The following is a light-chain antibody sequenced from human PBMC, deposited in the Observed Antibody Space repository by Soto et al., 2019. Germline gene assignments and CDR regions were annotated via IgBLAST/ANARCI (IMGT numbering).Light chain of an antibody. J-gene: IGKJ1*01. CDR1: QGIANY. CDR3: QKYNSALSRT. Sequence: DIQMTQSPSSLSASVGDRVTITCRASQGIANYLAWYQQKPGKVPKLLIYAASTLHSGVPSRFSGSGFGTDFTLTISSLQPEDLATYYCQKYNSALSRTFVQVTKVVIK. CDR2: AAS. V-gene: IGKV1-27*01.